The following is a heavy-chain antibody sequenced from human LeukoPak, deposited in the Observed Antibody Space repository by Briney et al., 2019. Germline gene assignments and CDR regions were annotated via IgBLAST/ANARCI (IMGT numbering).Heavy chain of an antibody. D-gene: IGHD5-18*01. CDR2: IYHSGST. V-gene: IGHV4-4*02. CDR1: GGSISSSNW. CDR3: ARVDTAMVNDY. J-gene: IGHJ4*02. Sequence: SETLSLTCAVSGGSISSSNWWSWVRQPPGKGLEWIGEIYHSGSTNYNPSLKGRVTISVDKSKNQFSLKLSSVTAADTAVYYCARVDTAMVNDYWGQGTLVTVSS.